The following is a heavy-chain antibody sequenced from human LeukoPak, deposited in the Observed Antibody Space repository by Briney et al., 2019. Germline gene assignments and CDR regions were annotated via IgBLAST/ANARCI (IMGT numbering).Heavy chain of an antibody. V-gene: IGHV1-2*02. CDR2: INPSSGGT. CDR3: ARDYYDSSGFGAFDI. CDR1: GYTFTAYY. J-gene: IGHJ3*02. D-gene: IGHD3-22*01. Sequence: ASVKVSCKASGYTFTAYYMHWVRQAPGQGLEWMGWINPSSGGTNYAQKFQGRVTMTRDTSISTAYMELSRLRSDDTAVYYCARDYYDSSGFGAFDIWGQGTVVTVSS.